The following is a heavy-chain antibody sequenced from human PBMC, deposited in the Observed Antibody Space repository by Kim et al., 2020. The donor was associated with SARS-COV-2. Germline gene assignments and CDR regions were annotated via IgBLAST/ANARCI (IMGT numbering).Heavy chain of an antibody. Sequence: IPTLKSRATISVDTSKTQFPLELGSVTAADTAVYYCARLQGWIQLWYFDYWGQGTLVTVSS. J-gene: IGHJ4*02. V-gene: IGHV4-39*01. D-gene: IGHD5-18*01. CDR3: ARLQGWIQLWYFDY.